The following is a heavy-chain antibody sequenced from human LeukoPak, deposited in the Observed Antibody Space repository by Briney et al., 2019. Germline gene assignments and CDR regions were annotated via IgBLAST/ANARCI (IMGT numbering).Heavy chain of an antibody. Sequence: SETLSLTCTVSGGSISSYYWSWIRQPPGKGLEWIGYIYYSGSTNYNPSLKSRVTISVDTSKNQFSLKLSSVTAADTAVYYCARGTRRDGYSSSWYSFFFDYWGQGTLVTVSS. CDR1: GGSISSYY. CDR3: ARGTRRDGYSSSWYSFFFDY. CDR2: IYYSGST. J-gene: IGHJ4*02. V-gene: IGHV4-59*08. D-gene: IGHD6-13*01.